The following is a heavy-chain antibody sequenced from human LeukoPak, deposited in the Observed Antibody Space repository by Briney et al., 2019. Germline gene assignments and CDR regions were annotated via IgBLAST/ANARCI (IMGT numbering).Heavy chain of an antibody. V-gene: IGHV3-33*01. CDR2: IWYDGSNK. CDR1: GFTFSSYG. D-gene: IGHD3-22*01. CDR3: ARDWGNYYDSSGYPDY. J-gene: IGHJ4*02. Sequence: GGSLRLSCAASGFTFSSYGMHWVRQAPGKGLEWVAVIWYDGSNKYYADSVKGRFTISRDNAKNSLYLQMNSLRAEDTAVYYCARDWGNYYDSSGYPDYWGQGTLVTVSS.